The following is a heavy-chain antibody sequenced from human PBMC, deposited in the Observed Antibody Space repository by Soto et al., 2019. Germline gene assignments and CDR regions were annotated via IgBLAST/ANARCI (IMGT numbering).Heavy chain of an antibody. CDR2: ISAYNGNT. V-gene: IGHV1-18*01. CDR1: GYTFXSYG. CDR3: ARDYDYIWGSYRDSSNYYHYYMDV. J-gene: IGHJ6*03. Sequence: GASVKVSCKASGYTFXSYGISWVRQAPGQGLEWMGGISAYNGNTNYAQKLQGRVTMTTDTSTSTAYMELRSLRSDDTAVYYCARDYDYIWGSYRDSSNYYHYYMDVWGKGTTVTVSS. D-gene: IGHD3-16*02.